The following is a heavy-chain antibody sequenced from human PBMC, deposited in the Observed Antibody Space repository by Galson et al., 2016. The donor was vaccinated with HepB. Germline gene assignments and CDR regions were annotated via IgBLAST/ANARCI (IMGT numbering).Heavy chain of an antibody. CDR3: ARGYGMDV. J-gene: IGHJ6*02. V-gene: IGHV3-66*01. CDR2: IYGGGTT. Sequence: SLRLSCAASGFTVSSNYMSWVRQAPGKGLEWVSVIYGGGTTYYADSVKDTLTNSRDKSKNTVHLQMTPRRVEHTAVYYCARGYGMDVWGQGTTVTVSS. CDR1: GFTVSSNY.